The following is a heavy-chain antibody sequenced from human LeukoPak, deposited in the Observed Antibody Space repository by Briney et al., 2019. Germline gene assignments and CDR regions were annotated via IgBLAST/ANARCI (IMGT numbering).Heavy chain of an antibody. CDR3: TRWELGGDPFDI. J-gene: IGHJ3*02. Sequence: GGSLRLSCAASGFTFSDSAIHWVRQASGKGLEWLGRIRSKPNNYSTSSTASVKGKFTISRDDSKNTAYLQMNSLKTEDTAVYFCTRWELGGDPFDIWGQGTMVTVSS. CDR2: IRSKPNNYST. CDR1: GFTFSDSA. V-gene: IGHV3-73*01. D-gene: IGHD1-26*01.